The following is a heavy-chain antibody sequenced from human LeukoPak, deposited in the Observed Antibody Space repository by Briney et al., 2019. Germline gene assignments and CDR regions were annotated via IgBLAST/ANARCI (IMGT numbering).Heavy chain of an antibody. D-gene: IGHD6-6*01. V-gene: IGHV1-69*04. J-gene: IGHJ3*02. Sequence: ASVKVSCKASGYTFTSYYMHWVRQAPGQGLEWMGRIIPILGIANYAQKFQGRVTITADKSTSTAYMELSSLRSEDTAVYYCARDSTSLFLFDIWGQGTMVTVSS. CDR3: ARDSTSLFLFDI. CDR1: GYTFTSYY. CDR2: IIPILGIA.